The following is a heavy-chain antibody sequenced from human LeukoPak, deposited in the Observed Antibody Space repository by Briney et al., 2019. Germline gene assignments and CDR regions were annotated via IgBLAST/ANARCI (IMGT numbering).Heavy chain of an antibody. Sequence: GGSLRLSCAASGFTFSSYSMNWVRQAPGKGLEWVSSISSSSSYIYYADSVKGRFTISRDNAKNTLYLQMNSLRAEDTAVYYCAKDQQGYYYGSGSQIDYWGQGTLVTVSS. J-gene: IGHJ4*02. D-gene: IGHD3-10*01. V-gene: IGHV3-21*01. CDR2: ISSSSSYI. CDR3: AKDQQGYYYGSGSQIDY. CDR1: GFTFSSYS.